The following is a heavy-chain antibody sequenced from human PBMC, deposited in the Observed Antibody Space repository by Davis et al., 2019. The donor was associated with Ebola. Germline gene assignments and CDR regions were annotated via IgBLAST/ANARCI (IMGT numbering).Heavy chain of an antibody. J-gene: IGHJ5*02. V-gene: IGHV4-34*01. Sequence: SEILSLTCAVYGGSFSVYYWSWIRQPPGKGLEWIGEINHSGSTNYNPSLKSRVTISVDRSKNQFSLKLSSVTAADTAVYYCARSQTTVVTGWFDPWGQGTLVTVSS. CDR2: INHSGST. D-gene: IGHD4-23*01. CDR1: GGSFSVYY. CDR3: ARSQTTVVTGWFDP.